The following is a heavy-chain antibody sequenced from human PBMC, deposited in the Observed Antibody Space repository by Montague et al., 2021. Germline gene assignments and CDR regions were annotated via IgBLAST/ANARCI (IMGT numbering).Heavy chain of an antibody. J-gene: IGHJ4*02. CDR3: ARDQGQGYCGGDCYVGLDY. D-gene: IGHD2-21*01. V-gene: IGHV3-7*01. CDR1: GFTFSNYW. Sequence: SLRLSCAASGFTFSNYWMSWVRQAPGKGLEWVANIKQDGSEKHYVGSVKGRFTISGDNAKNSLYLQMNSLRAEDTAVYFCARDQGQGYCGGDCYVGLDYWGQGTLVTVSS. CDR2: IKQDGSEK.